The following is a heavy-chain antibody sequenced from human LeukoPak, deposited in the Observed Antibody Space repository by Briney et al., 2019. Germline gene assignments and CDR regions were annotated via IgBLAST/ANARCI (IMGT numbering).Heavy chain of an antibody. D-gene: IGHD5-12*01. CDR3: ARVLRYSGYDLRAFGI. CDR1: GGSISSGDYY. Sequence: SETLSLTCTVSGGSISSGDYYWSWIRQPPGKGLEWIGYIYYSGSTYYNPSLKSRVTISVDTSKNQFSLKLSSVTAADTAVYYCARVLRYSGYDLRAFGIWGQGTMVTVSS. V-gene: IGHV4-30-4*01. CDR2: IYYSGST. J-gene: IGHJ3*02.